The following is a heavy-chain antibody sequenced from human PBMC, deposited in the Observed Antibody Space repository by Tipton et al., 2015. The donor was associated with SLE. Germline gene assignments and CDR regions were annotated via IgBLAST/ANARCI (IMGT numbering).Heavy chain of an antibody. CDR3: VTSFYWYFDL. CDR2: IKQDGSEK. CDR1: GLTFSSYW. V-gene: IGHV3-7*01. J-gene: IGHJ2*01. Sequence: SLRLSCAASGLTFSSYWMSWVRQAPGKGLEWVANIKQDGSEKYYVDSVKGRFTISRDNAKNSLYLQMNSLRAEDTAVYYCVTSFYWYFDLWGRGTLVTVSA.